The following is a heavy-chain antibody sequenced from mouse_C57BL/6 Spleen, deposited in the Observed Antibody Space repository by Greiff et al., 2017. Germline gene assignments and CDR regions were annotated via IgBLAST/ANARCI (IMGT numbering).Heavy chain of an antibody. CDR1: GYAFSSSW. CDR2: IYPGDGDT. CDR3: AREVYYGNAYYAMDY. Sequence: VQLQQSGPELVKPGASVKISCKASGYAFSSSWMNWVKQRPGKGLEWIGRIYPGDGDTNYNGKFKGKAILTADKSSSTAYMQLSSLTSEDSAVYFCAREVYYGNAYYAMDYWGQGTSVTVSS. V-gene: IGHV1-82*01. D-gene: IGHD2-1*01. J-gene: IGHJ4*01.